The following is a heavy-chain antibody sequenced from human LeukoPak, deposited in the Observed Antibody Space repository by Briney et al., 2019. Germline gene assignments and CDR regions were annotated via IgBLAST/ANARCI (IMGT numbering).Heavy chain of an antibody. CDR1: GVSISSSNY. D-gene: IGHD3-10*01. CDR2: IYHSGDT. CDR3: ARATWFGDLSVGNWFDP. V-gene: IGHV4-4*02. J-gene: IGHJ5*02. Sequence: PSGTLSLTCAVSGVSISSSNYWSWVRQPPGKGLEWIGEIYHSGDTNYNPSLKSRVTISVDKSKNQFALKLSSVTAADTAVYYCARATWFGDLSVGNWFDPWGQGTLVTVSS.